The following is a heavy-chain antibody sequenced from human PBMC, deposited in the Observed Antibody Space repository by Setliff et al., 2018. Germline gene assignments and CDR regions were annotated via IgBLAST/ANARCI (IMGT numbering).Heavy chain of an antibody. CDR1: GGTFSTYA. D-gene: IGHD3-3*01. Sequence: SVKVSCKASGGTFSTYAMHWVRQAPGQRPEWMGWINTGNANTKYSQKFQGRVTMTRDTSTSTVYMELSSLRSEDTAVYYCARAGNYNFWSGYPPYYYYYGMDVWGQGTTVTVSS. CDR2: INTGNANT. J-gene: IGHJ6*02. CDR3: ARAGNYNFWSGYPPYYYYYGMDV. V-gene: IGHV1-3*04.